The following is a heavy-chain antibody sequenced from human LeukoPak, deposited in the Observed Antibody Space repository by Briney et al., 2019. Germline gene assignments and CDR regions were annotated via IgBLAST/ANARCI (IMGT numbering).Heavy chain of an antibody. J-gene: IGHJ5*02. CDR1: GGSISSSSYY. Sequence: SETLSLTCTVSGGSISSSSYYWGWIRQPPGKGLEWIGSIYYSGSTYYNPSLKSRVTISVDTSKNQFSLKLSSVTAADTAVYYCASSGFGRFDPWGQGTLVTVSS. CDR2: IYYSGST. V-gene: IGHV4-39*07. CDR3: ASSGFGRFDP. D-gene: IGHD3-10*01.